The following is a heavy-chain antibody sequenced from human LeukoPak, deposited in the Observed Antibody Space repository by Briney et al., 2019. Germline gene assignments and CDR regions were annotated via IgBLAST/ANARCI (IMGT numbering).Heavy chain of an antibody. Sequence: GVSLRLSCAASGFTFTAYTMIWVRQAPGKGLELISYTSSSGGSIYYADSVMGRFTISRDNSKNSLFLQMSSLRDEDTAVYYCARGGGSMDVWGQGTTVTVSS. CDR2: TSSSGGSI. V-gene: IGHV3-48*02. CDR1: GFTFTAYT. CDR3: ARGGGSMDV. J-gene: IGHJ6*02.